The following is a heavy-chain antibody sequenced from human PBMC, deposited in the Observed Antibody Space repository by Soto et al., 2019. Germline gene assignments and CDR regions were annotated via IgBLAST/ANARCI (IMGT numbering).Heavy chain of an antibody. CDR1: GGSISSGGYS. CDR2: IHHSGST. D-gene: IGHD5-18*01. CDR3: ARFTGMVNSYHYYGLDV. V-gene: IGHV4-30-2*05. J-gene: IGHJ6*02. Sequence: SETLSLTCAVSGGSISSGGYSWSWIRQPPGKGLEWIGYIHHSGSTYYNPSLESRVTISVDTSKNEFSLNLSSVTAADTAVYYCARFTGMVNSYHYYGLDVWGQGTTVTVSS.